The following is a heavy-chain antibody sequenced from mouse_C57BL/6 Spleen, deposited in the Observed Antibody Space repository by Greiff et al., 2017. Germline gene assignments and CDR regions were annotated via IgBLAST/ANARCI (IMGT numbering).Heavy chain of an antibody. CDR2: INNDGSST. V-gene: IGHV5-16*01. D-gene: IGHD2-4*01. J-gene: IGHJ4*01. CDR1: GFTFSDYY. Sequence: EVQVEESEGGLVQPGGSLKLSCTASGFTFSDYYMAWVRQVPEKGLEWVANINNDGSSTYYLDYLKSRFIISRDNAKNSLYLQMSSLKAEDTSTSYCARYYDYDGAMDYWGQGTSVTVSS. CDR3: ARYYDYDGAMDY.